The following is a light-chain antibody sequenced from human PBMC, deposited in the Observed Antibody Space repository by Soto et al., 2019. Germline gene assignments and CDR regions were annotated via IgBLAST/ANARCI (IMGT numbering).Light chain of an antibody. J-gene: IGKJ1*01. Sequence: DIQVTQSPSSLSASVGDRVTITCRASQTINTFLNWYQQKPGKAPNLLIYGASNLQSGVPSRFSSSGSWTEVTITISSLQPEDFATYYCQQTCTSRPWTFGRGTKVEIK. CDR3: QQTCTSRPWT. CDR1: QTINTF. CDR2: GAS. V-gene: IGKV1-39*01.